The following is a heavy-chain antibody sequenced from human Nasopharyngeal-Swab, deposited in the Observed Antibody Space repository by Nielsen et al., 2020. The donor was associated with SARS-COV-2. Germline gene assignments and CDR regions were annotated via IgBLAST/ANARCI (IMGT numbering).Heavy chain of an antibody. CDR1: GFTVSSNY. CDR3: AKDVAYGGNGDAFDI. D-gene: IGHD4-23*01. V-gene: IGHV3-23*01. Sequence: GESLKISCAASGFTVSSNYMSWVRQAPGKGLEWVSAISGSGGSTYYADSVKGRFTISRDNSKNTLYLQMNSLRAEDTAVYYCAKDVAYGGNGDAFDIWGQGTMVTVSS. CDR2: ISGSGGST. J-gene: IGHJ3*02.